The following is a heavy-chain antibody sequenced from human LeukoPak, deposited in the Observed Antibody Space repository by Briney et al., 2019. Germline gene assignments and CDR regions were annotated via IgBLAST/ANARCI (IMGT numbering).Heavy chain of an antibody. V-gene: IGHV3-21*01. CDR3: ARENDQDFDY. D-gene: IGHD1-1*01. Sequence: GGSLRLSCVASGFTFSSYSMNWVRQAPGKGLEWVSSISGSSRYIYYADSVRGRFIISRDNAKNSLYLQMNSLRAEDTAVYYCARENDQDFDYWGQGTLVTVSS. CDR2: ISGSSRYI. J-gene: IGHJ4*02. CDR1: GFTFSSYS.